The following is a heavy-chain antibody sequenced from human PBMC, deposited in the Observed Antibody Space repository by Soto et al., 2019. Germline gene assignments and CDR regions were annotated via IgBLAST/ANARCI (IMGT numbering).Heavy chain of an antibody. V-gene: IGHV3-66*01. CDR1: GFSVSSDF. CDR3: ASRGD. CDR2: IYPDGRT. D-gene: IGHD2-21*01. Sequence: EVQLVESGGGLVQPGGSLRLSCAASGFSVSSDFMIWVRQAPGKGLDWVSSIYPDGRTFHAESVKGRFTISRDSSKNTLYHEMNSLSDEDKHGYYCASRGDWGHGALVTVSS. J-gene: IGHJ4*01.